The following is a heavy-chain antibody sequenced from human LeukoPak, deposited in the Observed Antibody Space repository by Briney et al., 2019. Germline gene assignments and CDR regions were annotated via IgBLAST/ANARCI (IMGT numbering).Heavy chain of an antibody. D-gene: IGHD6-13*01. CDR3: AQELIAAAGLGY. Sequence: ASVKVSCKASGYTFTSYYMHWVRQPPGQGLEWMGIVNPSGGSTSYAQKFQGRVTMTRDTSTSTVYMELSSRRSEDMAVYYCAQELIAAAGLGYWGQGNLVTVSP. J-gene: IGHJ4*02. V-gene: IGHV1-46*01. CDR2: VNPSGGST. CDR1: GYTFTSYY.